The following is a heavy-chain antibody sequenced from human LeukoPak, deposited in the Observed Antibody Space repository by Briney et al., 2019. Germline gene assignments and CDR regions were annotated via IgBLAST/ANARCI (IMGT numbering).Heavy chain of an antibody. CDR2: INPNSGGT. CDR3: ARDDQRWRFDY. J-gene: IGHJ4*02. V-gene: IGHV1-2*06. CDR1: GYTFTGYY. Sequence: ASXXVSCEASGYTFTGYYMQWVGQAPGEGLEGMGRINPNSGGTNYAQKFQGRVTMTRHTSISTAYMELSRLRSDDTAVYYCARDDQRWRFDYWGQGTLVTVSS. D-gene: IGHD6-19*01.